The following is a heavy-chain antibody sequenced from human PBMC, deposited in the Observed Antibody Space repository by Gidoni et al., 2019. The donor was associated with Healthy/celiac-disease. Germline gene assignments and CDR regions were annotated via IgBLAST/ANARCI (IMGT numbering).Heavy chain of an antibody. J-gene: IGHJ3*02. CDR3: ARAKYSSSWDAFDI. D-gene: IGHD6-13*01. Sequence: EVQLVESGGGLVQPGGSLRLSCAASGFTFRSYWMRWVRQAPGKGLEWVANIKQDGSEKYYVDSVKGRFTISRDNAKNSLYLQMNSLRAEDTAVYYCARAKYSSSWDAFDIWGQGTMVTVSS. CDR1: GFTFRSYW. CDR2: IKQDGSEK. V-gene: IGHV3-7*04.